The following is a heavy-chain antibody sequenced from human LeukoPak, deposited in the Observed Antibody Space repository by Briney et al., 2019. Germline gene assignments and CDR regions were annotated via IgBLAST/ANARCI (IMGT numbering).Heavy chain of an antibody. V-gene: IGHV1-69*05. Sequence: SVKVSCKASGGTFSSYAISWVRQAPGQGLEWMGRIIPIFGTADYAQKFQGRVTITTDESTSTAYMELSSLRSEDTAVYYCARGAPPGVRGVIRWLDPWGQGTLVTVSS. CDR1: GGTFSSYA. D-gene: IGHD3-10*01. CDR2: IIPIFGTA. CDR3: ARGAPPGVRGVIRWLDP. J-gene: IGHJ5*02.